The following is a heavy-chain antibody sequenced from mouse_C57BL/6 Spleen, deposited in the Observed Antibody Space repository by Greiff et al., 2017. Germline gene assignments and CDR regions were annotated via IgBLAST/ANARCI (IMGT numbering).Heavy chain of an antibody. V-gene: IGHV3-6*01. CDR3: AREGH. J-gene: IGHJ3*01. CDR1: GYSITSGYY. CDR2: ISYDGSN. Sequence: EVQLVESGPGLVKPSQSLSLTCSVTGYSITSGYYWNWIRQFPGNKLEWMGYISYDGSNNYNPSLKNRISITRDTSKNQFFLKLNSVTTEDTATYYCAREGHWGQGTLVTVSA.